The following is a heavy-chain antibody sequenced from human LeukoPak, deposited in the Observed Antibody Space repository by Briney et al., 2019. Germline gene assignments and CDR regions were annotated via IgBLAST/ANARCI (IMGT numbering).Heavy chain of an antibody. CDR2: IKQDGSEK. CDR1: GFTFSSYW. CDR3: ARVRWAGGYSYGLFDY. J-gene: IGHJ4*02. Sequence: GGSLRLSCAASGFTFSSYWMSWVRQAPGKGLEWVANIKQDGSEKYYVDSVKGRFTISRDNAKNSLYRQMNSLRAEDTAVYYCARVRWAGGYSYGLFDYWGQGTLVTVSS. V-gene: IGHV3-7*03. D-gene: IGHD5-18*01.